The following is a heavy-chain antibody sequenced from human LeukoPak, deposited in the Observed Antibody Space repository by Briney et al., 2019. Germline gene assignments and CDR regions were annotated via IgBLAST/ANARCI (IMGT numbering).Heavy chain of an antibody. D-gene: IGHD4-17*01. Sequence: SETLSLTCTVSGGSISSYFWSWIRQPAGKGLEWIGRIYTSGSPNYNPSLKCRVTMSVDTSKNQFSLKLSSVTAADTAMYYCSRELYGDYVFDYWGQGTLVTVSS. CDR1: GGSISSYF. J-gene: IGHJ4*02. V-gene: IGHV4-4*07. CDR3: SRELYGDYVFDY. CDR2: IYTSGSP.